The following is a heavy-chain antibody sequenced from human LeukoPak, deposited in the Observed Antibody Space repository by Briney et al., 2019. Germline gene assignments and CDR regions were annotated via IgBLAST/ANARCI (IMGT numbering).Heavy chain of an antibody. CDR2: FYDDGDT. CDR1: GLTVSSNH. Sequence: GGSLRLSCAASGLTVSSNHMSWVRQAPGKGLEWVSAFYDDGDTWCVDSVKGRFTISRDNSKNTLYLQMNSLTADDTAVYFCARGGGNPGYFQHWGQGTLVTVSS. J-gene: IGHJ1*01. D-gene: IGHD4-23*01. V-gene: IGHV3-53*01. CDR3: ARGGGNPGYFQH.